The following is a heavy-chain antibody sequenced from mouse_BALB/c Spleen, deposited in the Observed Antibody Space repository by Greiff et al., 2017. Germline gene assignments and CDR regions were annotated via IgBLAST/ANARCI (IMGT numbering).Heavy chain of an antibody. J-gene: IGHJ3*01. CDR1: GYSITSDYA. V-gene: IGHV3-2*02. D-gene: IGHD1-2*01. CDR3: ARVTTATDFAY. CDR2: ISYSGST. Sequence: ESGPGLVKPSQSLSLTCTVTGYSITSDYAWNWIRQFPGNKLEWMGYISYSGSTSYNPSLKSRISITRDTSKNQFFLQLNSVTTEDTATYYCARVTTATDFAYWGQGTLVTVSA.